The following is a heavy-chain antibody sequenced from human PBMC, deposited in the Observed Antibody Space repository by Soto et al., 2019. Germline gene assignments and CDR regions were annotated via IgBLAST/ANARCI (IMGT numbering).Heavy chain of an antibody. CDR3: ARTPVGYDLEGAFDI. D-gene: IGHD5-12*01. CDR1: GYRFISYW. J-gene: IGHJ3*02. V-gene: IGHV5-51*01. CDR2: IYPGDSDT. Sequence: PGESHKISSKCSGYRFISYWIGWVRQMTGKGLEWMGIIYPGDSDTRYSPSFQGQVTISADKSISTAYLQWSSLKASDTAMYYCARTPVGYDLEGAFDIWGQGTMVTVSS.